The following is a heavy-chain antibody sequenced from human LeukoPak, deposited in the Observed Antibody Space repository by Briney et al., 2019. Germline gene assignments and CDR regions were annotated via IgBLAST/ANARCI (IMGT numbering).Heavy chain of an antibody. V-gene: IGHV4-4*07. CDR1: GGSISSYY. J-gene: IGHJ6*02. CDR2: IYTSGRT. Sequence: PSETLSLTCTVSGGSISSYYWSWIRQPAGKGLEWIGRIYTSGRTNYNPSLKSRVTMSVDTSKNQFSLKLSSVTAADTAVYYCARDLDYGDYAYYYYGMDVWGQGTTVTVSS. D-gene: IGHD4-17*01. CDR3: ARDLDYGDYAYYYYGMDV.